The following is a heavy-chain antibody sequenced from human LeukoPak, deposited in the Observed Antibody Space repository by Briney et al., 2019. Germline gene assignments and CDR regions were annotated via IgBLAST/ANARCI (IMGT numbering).Heavy chain of an antibody. Sequence: ASVKVSCKASGYTFTSYDINWVRQATGQGLEWMGWMNPNSGNTGCAQKFQGRVTITRNTSISTAYMELSSLRSEDTAVYYCARGPLRGVRQKNWFDPWGQGTLVTVSS. CDR3: ARGPLRGVRQKNWFDP. V-gene: IGHV1-8*03. CDR1: GYTFTSYD. J-gene: IGHJ5*02. D-gene: IGHD3-10*01. CDR2: MNPNSGNT.